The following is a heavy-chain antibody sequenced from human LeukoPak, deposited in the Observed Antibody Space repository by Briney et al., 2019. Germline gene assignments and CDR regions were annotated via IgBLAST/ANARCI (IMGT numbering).Heavy chain of an antibody. Sequence: SETLSLTCAVSGGSISSSNWWSWVRPPPGKGLEWIGEIYHSGSTNYNPSLKSRVTISVDKSKNQFSLKLSSVTAADTAVYYCARVPGPDIRSGWYGAHDAFDIWGQGTMVTVSS. CDR3: ARVPGPDIRSGWYGAHDAFDI. D-gene: IGHD6-19*01. J-gene: IGHJ3*02. V-gene: IGHV4-4*02. CDR2: IYHSGST. CDR1: GGSISSSNW.